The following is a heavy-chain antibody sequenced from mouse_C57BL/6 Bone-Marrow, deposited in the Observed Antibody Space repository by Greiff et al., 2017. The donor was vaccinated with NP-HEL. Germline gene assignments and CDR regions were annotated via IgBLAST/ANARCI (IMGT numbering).Heavy chain of an antibody. J-gene: IGHJ4*01. V-gene: IGHV5-4*01. CDR3: ARERDYGSSDAMDY. CDR1: GFTFSSYA. Sequence: EVHLVESGGGLVKPGGSLKLSCAASGFTFSSYAMSWVRQTPEKRLEWVATISDGGSYTYYPDNVKGRFTISRDNAKNNLYLQMSHLKSEDTAMYYCARERDYGSSDAMDYWGQGTSVTVSS. CDR2: ISDGGSYT. D-gene: IGHD1-1*01.